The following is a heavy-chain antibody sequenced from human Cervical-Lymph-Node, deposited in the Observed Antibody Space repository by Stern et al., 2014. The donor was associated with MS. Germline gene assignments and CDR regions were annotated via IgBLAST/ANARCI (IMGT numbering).Heavy chain of an antibody. J-gene: IGHJ6*02. CDR2: IIPGFGTA. D-gene: IGHD5-12*01. CDR3: ARDSDLGNGGYGMDV. V-gene: IGHV1-69*01. CDR1: GGTFSDYA. Sequence: VQLVESGAEVKKPGSSVKVSCKASGGTFSDYAISWVRQAPGQGLEWMGGIIPGFGTANDAQKSQGRVTLIADESTSTAYMELSSLRSEDTAVYYCARDSDLGNGGYGMDVWGQGTTITVSS.